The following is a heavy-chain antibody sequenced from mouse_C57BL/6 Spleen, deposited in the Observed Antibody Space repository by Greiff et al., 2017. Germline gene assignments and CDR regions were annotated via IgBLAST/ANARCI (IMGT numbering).Heavy chain of an antibody. J-gene: IGHJ2*01. CDR2: ISSGSSTI. CDR1: GFTFSDYG. Sequence: DVQLQESGGGLVKPGGSLKLSCAASGFTFSDYGMHWVRQAPEKGLEWVAYISSGSSTIYYADTVKGRFTISRDNAKNTLFLQMTSLRSEDTAMYYCARENYYYGSRLDYWGQGTTLTVSS. V-gene: IGHV5-17*01. CDR3: ARENYYYGSRLDY. D-gene: IGHD1-1*01.